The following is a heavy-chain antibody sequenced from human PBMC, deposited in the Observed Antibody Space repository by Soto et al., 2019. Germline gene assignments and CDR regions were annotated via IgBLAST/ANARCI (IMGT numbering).Heavy chain of an antibody. CDR1: GGSISSSNW. Sequence: SETLSLTCAVSGGSISSSNWWSWVRQPPGKGLEWIGEINHSGSTNYNPSLKSRVTISVDTSKNQFSLKLSSVTAADTAVYYCARGLGGYPVNFDYWGQGTLVTVSS. V-gene: IGHV4-4*02. J-gene: IGHJ4*02. D-gene: IGHD3-22*01. CDR3: ARGLGGYPVNFDY. CDR2: INHSGST.